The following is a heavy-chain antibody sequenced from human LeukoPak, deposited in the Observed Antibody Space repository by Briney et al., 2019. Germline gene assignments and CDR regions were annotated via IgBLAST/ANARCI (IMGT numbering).Heavy chain of an antibody. Sequence: PSETLSLTCAVYGGSFSGYYWSWIRQPPGEGLEWIGEVTHTGGTNYNPSLKSRVTISLDTFKNQFSLKLSSVTAADTAVYYCARGLVYATRFDYWGQGTLVTVSS. CDR2: VTHTGGT. CDR1: GGSFSGYY. J-gene: IGHJ4*02. CDR3: ARGLVYATRFDY. V-gene: IGHV4-34*01. D-gene: IGHD2-8*01.